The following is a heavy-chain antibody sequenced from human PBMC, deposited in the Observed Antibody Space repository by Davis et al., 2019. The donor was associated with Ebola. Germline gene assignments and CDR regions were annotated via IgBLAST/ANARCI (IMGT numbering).Heavy chain of an antibody. V-gene: IGHV3-30-3*02. J-gene: IGHJ4*02. D-gene: IGHD1-26*01. CDR2: ISYDGSNK. CDR1: GFTFSSYA. Sequence: GESLKISCAASGFTFSSYAMHWVRQAPGKGLEWVAVISYDGSNKYYADSVKGRFTTFRDNPKSTLYLQMNSLRADDTAVYYCAKQRGVGAIDYDYWGRGTVVTVSS. CDR3: AKQRGVGAIDYDY.